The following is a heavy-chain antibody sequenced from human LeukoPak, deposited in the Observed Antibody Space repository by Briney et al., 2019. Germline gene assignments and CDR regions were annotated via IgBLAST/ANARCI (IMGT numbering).Heavy chain of an antibody. CDR1: GFTFSSYG. CDR3: AREVQGDGDYIFDY. CDR2: IWYDGSNK. V-gene: IGHV3-33*01. J-gene: IGHJ4*02. D-gene: IGHD4-17*01. Sequence: GGSLRLSCAASGFTFSSYGMHWVRQAPGKGLEWVAVIWYDGSNKYYADSVKGRFTISRDNSKNTLYLQMNSLRAEDTAVYYCAREVQGDGDYIFDYWGQGTLVTVSS.